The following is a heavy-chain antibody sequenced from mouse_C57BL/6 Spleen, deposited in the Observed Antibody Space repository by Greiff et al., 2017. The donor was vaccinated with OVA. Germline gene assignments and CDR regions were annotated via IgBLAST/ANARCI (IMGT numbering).Heavy chain of an antibody. V-gene: IGHV1-80*01. CDR2: IYPGDGDT. CDR1: GYAFSSYW. J-gene: IGHJ4*01. CDR3: ARQRYGNYDAMDY. Sequence: QVQLKESGAELVKPGASVKISCKASGYAFSSYWMNWVKQRPGKGLEWIGQIYPGDGDTNYNGKFKGKATLTADKSASTAYMQLSSRTSEDSAVYFCARQRYGNYDAMDYWGKGTSVTVSS. D-gene: IGHD2-10*02.